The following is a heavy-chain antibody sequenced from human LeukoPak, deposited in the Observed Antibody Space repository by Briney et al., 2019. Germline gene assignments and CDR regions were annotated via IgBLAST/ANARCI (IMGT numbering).Heavy chain of an antibody. CDR1: GGSISSGSYY. V-gene: IGHV4-61*02. CDR3: ARDDPSIAAAGDY. Sequence: SQTLSLTCTVSGGSISSGSYYWSWIRQPAGKGLEWIGRIYTSGSTNYNPSLKSRVTISVDTSKNQFSLKLSSVTAADTAVYYCARDDPSIAAAGDYWGQGTLVTVSS. CDR2: IYTSGST. J-gene: IGHJ4*02. D-gene: IGHD6-13*01.